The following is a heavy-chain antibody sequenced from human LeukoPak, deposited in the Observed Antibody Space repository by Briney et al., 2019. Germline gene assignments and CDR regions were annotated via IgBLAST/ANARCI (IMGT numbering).Heavy chain of an antibody. J-gene: IGHJ4*02. CDR2: IKDDGSDK. CDR3: VPLNWNPPGDFDR. D-gene: IGHD1-20*01. CDR1: GFTFSSYG. Sequence: GGSLRLSCAASGFTFSSYGMHWVRQAPGKGLEWVANIKDDGSDKYYVDSVKGRFTISKDNAKNSLFLQMNSLRVEDTAVYYCVPLNWNPPGDFDRWGQGTLVTVSS. V-gene: IGHV3-7*01.